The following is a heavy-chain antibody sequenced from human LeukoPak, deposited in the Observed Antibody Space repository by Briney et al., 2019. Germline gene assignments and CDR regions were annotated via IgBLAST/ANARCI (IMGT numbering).Heavy chain of an antibody. Sequence: SSETLSLTCTVSGGSMRSYYWVWIRQPPGKGLEWIGYIYYSGSTDCNPSLKSRVTISVDTFKNQFSLKMSSVTAADTAVYYCARAPNGFGAFDIWGPGTMVTVSS. CDR1: GGSMRSYY. D-gene: IGHD2-8*01. V-gene: IGHV4-59*01. J-gene: IGHJ3*02. CDR3: ARAPNGFGAFDI. CDR2: IYYSGST.